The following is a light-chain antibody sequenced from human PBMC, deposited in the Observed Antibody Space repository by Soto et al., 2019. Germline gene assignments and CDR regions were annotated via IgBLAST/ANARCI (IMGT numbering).Light chain of an antibody. CDR3: AAWDDSLNGVV. CDR2: SNN. Sequence: QSVLTQPPSASGTPGQRVTISCSGSSSNIGSYTVNWYQQLPGTAPQLLIYSNNQRPSGVPDRFSGSKSGTSASLAISGLQSEDEADYYCAAWDDSLNGVVFGGGTKLTV. V-gene: IGLV1-44*01. J-gene: IGLJ3*02. CDR1: SSNIGSYT.